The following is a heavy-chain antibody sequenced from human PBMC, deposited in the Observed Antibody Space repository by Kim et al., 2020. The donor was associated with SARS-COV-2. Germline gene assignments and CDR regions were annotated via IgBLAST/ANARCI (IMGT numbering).Heavy chain of an antibody. J-gene: IGHJ4*02. D-gene: IGHD6-19*01. V-gene: IGHV3-23*01. Sequence: VKGRFTISRDNSKNTLYLQMNSLRPEDTAVYYCAKVLGSGWYRPPGAFDYWGQGTLVTVSS. CDR3: AKVLGSGWYRPPGAFDY.